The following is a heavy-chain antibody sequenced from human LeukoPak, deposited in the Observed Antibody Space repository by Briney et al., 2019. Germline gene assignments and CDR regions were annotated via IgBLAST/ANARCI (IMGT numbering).Heavy chain of an antibody. CDR3: TRGRHSAFDY. CDR1: GDSVSSNGVA. J-gene: IGHJ4*02. D-gene: IGHD2-2*01. Sequence: SQTLSLTCAISGDSVSSNGVAWNWLRQSPSRGLEWLGRTYYGSKWSNDYALSVKSRITINPDTSKNQFSLQLNSVTPEDTAVYYCTRGRHSAFDYWGQGTLVTVSS. V-gene: IGHV6-1*01. CDR2: TYYGSKWSN.